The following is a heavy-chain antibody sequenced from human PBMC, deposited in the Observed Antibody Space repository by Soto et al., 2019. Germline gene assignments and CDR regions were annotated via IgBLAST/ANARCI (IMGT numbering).Heavy chain of an antibody. D-gene: IGHD3-22*01. CDR3: ARGDHYDGSGNYPGDY. CDR1: GYTFINYG. V-gene: IGHV1-18*01. CDR2: IGAYNGNR. Sequence: GASVKVSCKASGYTFINYGLSWVRQAPGQGLEWIGWIGAYNGNRKFAQKFQGRVTMTTDTSTNTAYMELRSLRSDDTALYYCARGDHYDGSGNYPGDYWG. J-gene: IGHJ4*01.